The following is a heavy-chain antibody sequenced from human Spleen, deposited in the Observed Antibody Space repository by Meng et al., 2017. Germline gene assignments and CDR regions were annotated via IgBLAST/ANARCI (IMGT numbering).Heavy chain of an antibody. CDR1: GFSFSTYG. D-gene: IGHD6-19*01. CDR2: ISYDGRKT. CDR3: AKGYRSGWSRPLPDT. J-gene: IGHJ5*02. Sequence: GGSLRLSCAASGFSFSTYGLHWVRQTPGKGLDWVAFISYDGRKTNYADSVKGRLTISRDNSRNTVSLQMNNLRADDTAVYYCAKGYRSGWSRPLPDTWGQGTLVTVSS. V-gene: IGHV3-30*18.